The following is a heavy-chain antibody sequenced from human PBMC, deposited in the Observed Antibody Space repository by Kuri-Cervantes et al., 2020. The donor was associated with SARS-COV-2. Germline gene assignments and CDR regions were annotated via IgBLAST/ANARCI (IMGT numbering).Heavy chain of an antibody. J-gene: IGHJ4*02. Sequence: GGSLRLSCKGSGYSFTSYWIGWVRQMPGKGLEWMGIIYPGDSDTRYSPSFQGQVIISVDRSINTAYLQWSSLKPSDTAIYYCARRGSATTFLDYWGQGTQVTVSS. D-gene: IGHD2-15*01. CDR1: GYSFTSYW. V-gene: IGHV5-51*01. CDR3: ARRGSATTFLDY. CDR2: IYPGDSDT.